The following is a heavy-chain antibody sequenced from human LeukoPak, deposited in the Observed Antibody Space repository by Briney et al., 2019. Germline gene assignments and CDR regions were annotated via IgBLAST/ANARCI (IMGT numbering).Heavy chain of an antibody. J-gene: IGHJ6*03. V-gene: IGHV3-20*01. CDR3: ARDLPDSSGDGYYMDV. D-gene: IGHD3-22*01. Sequence: GGSLRLSCAASGFTFDDYGMSWVRQAPGKGLEWVSGINWNGGSTGYADSVKGRFTISRDNAKNSLYLQMNSLRAEDTALYHCARDLPDSSGDGYYMDVWGKGTTVTISS. CDR2: INWNGGST. CDR1: GFTFDDYG.